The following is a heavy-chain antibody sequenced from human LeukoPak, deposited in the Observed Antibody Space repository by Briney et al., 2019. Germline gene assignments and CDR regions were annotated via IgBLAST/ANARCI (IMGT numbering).Heavy chain of an antibody. CDR2: IKPDGSEK. CDR3: ASVPGLGY. V-gene: IGHV3-7*01. J-gene: IGHJ4*02. Sequence: PGGSLRLSCAASGFTFSDYWMTWVRQAPGKGLEWVANIKPDGSEKYYVDSVRGRFTISRDNAKNSLYLQMHSLRVEDTAVYYCASVPGLGYWGQGTLVTVSS. CDR1: GFTFSDYW. D-gene: IGHD3-16*01.